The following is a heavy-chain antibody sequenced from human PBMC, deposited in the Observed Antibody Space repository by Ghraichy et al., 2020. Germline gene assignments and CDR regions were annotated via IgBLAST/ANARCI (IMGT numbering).Heavy chain of an antibody. D-gene: IGHD3-22*01. CDR3: ARDGAYYYDSSGYYAIAFDI. V-gene: IGHV4-31*03. J-gene: IGHJ3*02. CDR2: IYYSGST. CDR1: GGSISSGGYY. Sequence: SQTLSLTCTVSGGSISSGGYYWSWIRQHPGKGLEWIGYIYYSGSTYYNPSLKSRVTISVDTSKNQFSLKLSSVTAADTAVYYCARDGAYYYDSSGYYAIAFDIWGQGTMVTVSS.